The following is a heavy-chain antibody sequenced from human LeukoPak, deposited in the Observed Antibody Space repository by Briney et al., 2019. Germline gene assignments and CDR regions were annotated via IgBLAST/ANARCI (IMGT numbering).Heavy chain of an antibody. D-gene: IGHD6-19*01. V-gene: IGHV1-2*02. CDR2: INPDSGGT. CDR3: ARHVRKRGIAVAGTPGWFDP. CDR1: GYTFTGYY. Sequence: SSLKVSCKASGYTFTGYYMHWVRQATGQGLEWMGWINPDSGGTNYAQKFQGRVTMTRDTSISTVYMELSRLKSDDKAVYYCARHVRKRGIAVAGTPGWFDPWGQGTLVTVSS. J-gene: IGHJ5*02.